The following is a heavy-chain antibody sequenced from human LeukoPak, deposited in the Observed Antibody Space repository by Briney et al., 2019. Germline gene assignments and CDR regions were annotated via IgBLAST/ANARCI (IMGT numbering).Heavy chain of an antibody. D-gene: IGHD1-1*01. CDR3: AREGVDWNHSVYYFDY. V-gene: IGHV1-2*02. CDR2: INPNSGGT. Sequence: ASVKVSFKASGYTFTGYYMQWVRQAPGQGLEWMGWINPNSGGTNYAQKFQGRVTMTRDTSISTAYMELSRLRSDDTAVYYCAREGVDWNHSVYYFDYWGQGTLVTVSS. CDR1: GYTFTGYY. J-gene: IGHJ4*02.